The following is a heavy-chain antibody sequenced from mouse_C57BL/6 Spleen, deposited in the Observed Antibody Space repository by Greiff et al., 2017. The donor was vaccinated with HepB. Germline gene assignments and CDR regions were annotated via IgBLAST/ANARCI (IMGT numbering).Heavy chain of an antibody. V-gene: IGHV1-81*01. CDR1: GYTFTSYG. D-gene: IGHD1-1*01. CDR2: IYPRSGNT. Sequence: QVQLQQSGAELARPGASVKLSCKASGYTFTSYGISWVKQRTGQGLEWIGEIYPRSGNTYYNEKFKGKATLTADKSSSTAYMELRSLTSADSAVYFCARRPDYYGSSFMDYWGQGTSVTVSS. J-gene: IGHJ4*01. CDR3: ARRPDYYGSSFMDY.